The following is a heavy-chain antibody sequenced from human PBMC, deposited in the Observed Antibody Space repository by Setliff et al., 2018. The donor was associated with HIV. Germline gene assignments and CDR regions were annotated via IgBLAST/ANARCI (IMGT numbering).Heavy chain of an antibody. CDR1: GGSISSGAYH. D-gene: IGHD3-3*01. CDR2: IYYSGST. Sequence: PSETLSLTCTVSGGSISSGAYHWSWIRQHPGKGLEWIGYIYYSGSTYYNPSLKSRVTISVDTSKTQFSLKLSSVTAADTAVYYCARDRSLRFSQSPSLNYFDSWGQGVLVTVSS. J-gene: IGHJ4*02. V-gene: IGHV4-31*03. CDR3: ARDRSLRFSQSPSLNYFDS.